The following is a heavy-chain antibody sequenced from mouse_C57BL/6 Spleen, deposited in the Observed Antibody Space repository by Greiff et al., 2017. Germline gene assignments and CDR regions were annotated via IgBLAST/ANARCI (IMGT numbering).Heavy chain of an antibody. CDR2: INPSRGYT. V-gene: IGHV1-7*01. CDR1: GYTFTSYW. CDR3: ASPSPVYYGYFWFAY. J-gene: IGHJ3*01. Sequence: QVQLKQSGAELAKPGASVKLSCKASGYTFTSYWMHWVKQRPGQGLEWIGYINPSRGYTKYNQKFKDKATLTADKSSSTAYMQLSSLRYEDSSVYYCASPSPVYYGYFWFAYWGKGTLVTVSA. D-gene: IGHD2-3*01.